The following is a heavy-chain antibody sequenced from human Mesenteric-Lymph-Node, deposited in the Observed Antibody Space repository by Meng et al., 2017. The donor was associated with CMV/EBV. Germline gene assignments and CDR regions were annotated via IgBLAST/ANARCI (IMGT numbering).Heavy chain of an antibody. CDR2: IIPIFDTT. Sequence: SGGTFSSYAISWVRQAPGQGLEWMGGIIPIFDTTKYAQKLQGRVTITTDESTTTAYMELSSLKSEDTAVYYCARAGPSTVTTHGMDVWGQGTTVTVSS. D-gene: IGHD4-17*01. CDR1: GGTFSSYA. J-gene: IGHJ6*02. CDR3: ARAGPSTVTTHGMDV. V-gene: IGHV1-69*05.